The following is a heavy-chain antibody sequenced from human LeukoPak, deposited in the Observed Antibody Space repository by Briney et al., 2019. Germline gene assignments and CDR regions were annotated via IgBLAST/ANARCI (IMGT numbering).Heavy chain of an antibody. CDR1: GGSISSNYYY. CDR2: IFYSGRT. V-gene: IGHV4-39*07. Sequence: SETLSLTCTVSGGSISSNYYYWGWIRQSPGKGLEWIGSIFYSGRTYYNPSLKSRVTISVDTSKNQFSLKLSSVTAADTAIYYCARDLGYCSGDTCYSPGAFDIWGQGTMVTVSS. D-gene: IGHD2-15*01. CDR3: ARDLGYCSGDTCYSPGAFDI. J-gene: IGHJ3*02.